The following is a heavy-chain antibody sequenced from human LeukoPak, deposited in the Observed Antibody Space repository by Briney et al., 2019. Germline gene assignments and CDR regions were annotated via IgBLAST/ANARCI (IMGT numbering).Heavy chain of an antibody. D-gene: IGHD6-19*01. J-gene: IGHJ4*02. CDR2: ISGSGGST. CDR3: ARDRWGVQWLPDY. V-gene: IGHV3-23*01. CDR1: GFTFSSYG. Sequence: GGTLRLSCAASGFTFSSYGMSWVRQAPGKVLEWVSAISGSGGSTYYADSVKGRFTISRDNAKNSLYLQMNSLRAEDTAVYYCARDRWGVQWLPDYWGQGTLVTVSS.